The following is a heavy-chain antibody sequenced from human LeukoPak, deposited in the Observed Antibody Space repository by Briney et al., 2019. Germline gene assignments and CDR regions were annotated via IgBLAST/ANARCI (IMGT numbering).Heavy chain of an antibody. Sequence: GGSLRLSCVASGFSFGNYATSWVRQAPGKGLQWVSQISGTGGATWYAGFARDRFTISRDNSKKTLYLQMSGPRVEDTAMYYCVKDPRDTYGTNWFVSWGQGTLLIVSS. CDR1: GFSFGNYA. J-gene: IGHJ5*01. V-gene: IGHV3-23*01. D-gene: IGHD2-21*01. CDR2: ISGTGGAT. CDR3: VKDPRDTYGTNWFVS.